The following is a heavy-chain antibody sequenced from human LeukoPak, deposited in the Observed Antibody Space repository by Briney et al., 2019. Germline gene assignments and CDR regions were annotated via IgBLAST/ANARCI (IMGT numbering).Heavy chain of an antibody. Sequence: KTSETLSLTCAVSGGSISSSNWWSWVRQPPGKGLEWIGEIYHSGSTNYNPSLKSRVTISVDKSKNQFSLKLSSVTAADTAVYYCANLLSGKVPWFDPWGQGTLVTVSS. V-gene: IGHV4-4*02. D-gene: IGHD2-2*01. CDR3: ANLLSGKVPWFDP. CDR2: IYHSGST. CDR1: GGSISSSNW. J-gene: IGHJ5*02.